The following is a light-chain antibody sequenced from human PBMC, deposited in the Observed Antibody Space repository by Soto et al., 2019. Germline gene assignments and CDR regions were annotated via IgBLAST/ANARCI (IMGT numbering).Light chain of an antibody. CDR2: DAS. Sequence: DIQMTQSPSTLSASVGDRVSITCRASQSISTWLAWYQQKPGKAPKLLIYDASSLESGVPSRFSGSGSGTEFTLTISSLQPDDFASYYCQQYNSDWWTFDQGTKVEIK. V-gene: IGKV1-5*01. J-gene: IGKJ1*01. CDR3: QQYNSDWWT. CDR1: QSISTW.